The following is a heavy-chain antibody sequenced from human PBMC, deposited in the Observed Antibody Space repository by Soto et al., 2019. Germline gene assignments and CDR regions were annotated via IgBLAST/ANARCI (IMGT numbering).Heavy chain of an antibody. CDR3: ARDHSLYFFDY. Sequence: QVQLVQSGAEVKKPGASVKVSCKASGYTFTGDYIHWVRQAPGQGLEWMGWIHPNSGGTNYAQKFQGRVTMTRDTYISTAYMELSRLLSDDTAVYYCARDHSLYFFDYWGQGTLVTVSS. CDR2: IHPNSGGT. J-gene: IGHJ4*02. V-gene: IGHV1-2*02. CDR1: GYTFTGDY. D-gene: IGHD5-18*01.